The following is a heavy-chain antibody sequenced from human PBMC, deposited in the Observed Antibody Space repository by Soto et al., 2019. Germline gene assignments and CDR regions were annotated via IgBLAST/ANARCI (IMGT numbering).Heavy chain of an antibody. V-gene: IGHV3-48*02. CDR2: ISSNSDTT. CDR1: GFSFSDPS. J-gene: IGHJ4*02. D-gene: IGHD2-21*02. CDR3: VRLHKVSLVTA. Sequence: LVESVGGLVYPGGFLRLSCVASGFSFSDPSMNGVRQAPGKGLQGISYISSNSDTTYYADSVKGRFTVSRDNAKNALFIPMNRLRDDDTATYYCVRLHKVSLVTAWGQGARVTVS.